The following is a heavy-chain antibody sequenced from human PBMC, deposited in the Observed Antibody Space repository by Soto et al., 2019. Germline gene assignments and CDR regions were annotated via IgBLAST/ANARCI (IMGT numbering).Heavy chain of an antibody. CDR1: GGTFSSYA. J-gene: IGHJ4*02. V-gene: IGHV1-69*13. CDR2: IIPIFGTA. Sequence: SGKVSCRCSGGTFSSYAISCVRPAPGQGLEWMGGIIPIFGTANYAQKFQGRVTITADESTSTAYMELSSLRSEDTAVYYCARLTGTTSYYWGQGTLVPVS. CDR3: ARLTGTTSYY. D-gene: IGHD1-7*01.